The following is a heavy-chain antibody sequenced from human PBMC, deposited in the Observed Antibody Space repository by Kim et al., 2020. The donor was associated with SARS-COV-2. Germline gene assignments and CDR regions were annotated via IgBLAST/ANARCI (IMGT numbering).Heavy chain of an antibody. CDR1: GFTFSTYW. D-gene: IGHD5-18*01. V-gene: IGHV3-74*01. J-gene: IGHJ3*01. CDR2: IKGDGSST. Sequence: LSLSCVGSGFTFSTYWMHWVRQLPGKGLMWVSRIKGDGSSTLYADSVKGRFTISRDNAKSTLNLEMHSLSSEDTGLYFCARASNVGYNSLDVWGQGT. CDR3: ARASNVGYNSLDV.